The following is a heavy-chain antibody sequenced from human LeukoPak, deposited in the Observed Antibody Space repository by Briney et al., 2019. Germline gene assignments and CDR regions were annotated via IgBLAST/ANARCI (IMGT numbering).Heavy chain of an antibody. CDR3: ARGAGGYRFDP. Sequence: SETLSLTCAVYGGSFSGYYWSWIRQPPGKGLEYIGYVYNSGTTFYNPSLKSRVTISADTSKKHFSLRLTSVTAADTAIYYCARGAGGYRFDPWGLGTLVTVSS. CDR1: GGSFSGYY. D-gene: IGHD1-1*01. CDR2: VYNSGTT. V-gene: IGHV4-59*01. J-gene: IGHJ5*02.